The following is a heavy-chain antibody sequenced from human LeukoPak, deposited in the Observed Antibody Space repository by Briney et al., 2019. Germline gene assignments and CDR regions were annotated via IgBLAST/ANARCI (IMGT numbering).Heavy chain of an antibody. V-gene: IGHV3-23*01. D-gene: IGHD3-22*01. J-gene: IGHJ4*02. CDR3: AKVVTMIVVVSYFDY. Sequence: GGSLRLSCAASGFTFSSYAMSWVRQAPGKGLEWVSAISGSGGSTYYADSVRGRFTISKDNSKDTLYLQMNSLRAEDTAVYYCAKVVTMIVVVSYFDYWGRGTLVTVSS. CDR2: ISGSGGST. CDR1: GFTFSSYA.